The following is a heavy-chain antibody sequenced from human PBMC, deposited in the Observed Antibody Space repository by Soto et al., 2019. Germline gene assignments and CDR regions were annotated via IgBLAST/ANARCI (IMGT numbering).Heavy chain of an antibody. J-gene: IGHJ6*02. CDR3: ARGGLSYYYDSSGYPNGRRYYYGMDV. V-gene: IGHV4-34*01. CDR1: GGSFSGYY. D-gene: IGHD3-22*01. CDR2: INHSGST. Sequence: SETLSLTCAVYGGSFSGYYWSWIRQPPGKGLEWIGEINHSGSTNYNPSLKSRVTISVDTSKNQFSLKLSSVTAADTAVYYCARGGLSYYYDSSGYPNGRRYYYGMDVWGQGTTVTVSS.